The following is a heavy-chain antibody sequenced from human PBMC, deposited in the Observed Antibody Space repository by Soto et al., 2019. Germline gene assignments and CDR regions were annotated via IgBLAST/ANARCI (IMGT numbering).Heavy chain of an antibody. CDR3: ARFRTTKEGEHYDILTGYPRPNYFDY. Sequence: QVQLQQWGAGLLKPSETLSLTCAVYGGSFSGYYWSWIRQPPGKGLEWIGEINHSGSTNYNPSLKSRVTISVDTSKNQFSLQLSSVTAADTAVYYCARFRTTKEGEHYDILTGYPRPNYFDYWGQGTLVTVSS. CDR2: INHSGST. CDR1: GGSFSGYY. J-gene: IGHJ4*02. D-gene: IGHD3-9*01. V-gene: IGHV4-34*01.